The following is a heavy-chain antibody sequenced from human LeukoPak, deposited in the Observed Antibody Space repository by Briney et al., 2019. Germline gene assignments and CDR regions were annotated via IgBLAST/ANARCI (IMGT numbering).Heavy chain of an antibody. Sequence: GGYLRRSCVASGFTFRTYTMNWVRQAPGKGLEWVSSISVSSTDIYYADSVKGRFTISRDNAKNSLYLQMISLRAEDTAIYYCARDSTYYDSSGYDYYYGMDVWGQGTMVTVSS. CDR2: ISVSSTDI. CDR1: GFTFRTYT. D-gene: IGHD3-22*01. V-gene: IGHV3-21*01. CDR3: ARDSTYYDSSGYDYYYGMDV. J-gene: IGHJ6*02.